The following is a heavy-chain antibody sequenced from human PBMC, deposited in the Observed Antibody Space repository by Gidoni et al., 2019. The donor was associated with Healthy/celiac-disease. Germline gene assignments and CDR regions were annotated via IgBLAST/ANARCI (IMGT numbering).Heavy chain of an antibody. CDR1: GGSISSGSYY. CDR3: ARDGYCSGGSCYEAAAAFDI. J-gene: IGHJ3*02. Sequence: QVQLQESGPGLVKPSQTLSLTCTVSGGSISSGSYYWSWSRQPAGKGLDWMGRIYTRGSTIYNPSLKSRVTMSVDTSKDQVSLKLSSVTAADTAVYYCARDGYCSGGSCYEAAAAFDIWGQGTMVTVSS. D-gene: IGHD2-15*01. V-gene: IGHV4-61*02. CDR2: IYTRGST.